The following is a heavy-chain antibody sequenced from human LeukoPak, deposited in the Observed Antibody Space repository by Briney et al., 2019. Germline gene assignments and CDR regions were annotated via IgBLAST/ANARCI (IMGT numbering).Heavy chain of an antibody. CDR1: GGTFSNYA. CDR2: IIPIFGIA. J-gene: IGHJ5*02. D-gene: IGHD3-3*01. V-gene: IGHV1-69*04. CDR3: AREGTIFHNWFDP. Sequence: ASVKVSRKASGGTFSNYAISWVRQAPGQGLEWMGRIIPIFGIANYAQKFQGRVTITADKSTSTAYMELSSLRSEDTAVYYCAREGTIFHNWFDPWGQGTLVTVSS.